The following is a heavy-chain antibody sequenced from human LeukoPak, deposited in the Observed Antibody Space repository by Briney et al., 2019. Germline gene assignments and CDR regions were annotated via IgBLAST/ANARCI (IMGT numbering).Heavy chain of an antibody. CDR1: GFTVSNNY. CDR3: ARDSDSGYGPFAS. J-gene: IGHJ4*02. Sequence: PGGPLRLSCAASGFTVSNNYMSWVRQAPGKGLEWVSVIHSGGTTNYADSVQGRFTISRDNSKTTVYLHMNSLRAEDTAVYYCARDSDSGYGPFASWGQGTLVTVSS. V-gene: IGHV3-53*01. CDR2: IHSGGTT. D-gene: IGHD5-12*01.